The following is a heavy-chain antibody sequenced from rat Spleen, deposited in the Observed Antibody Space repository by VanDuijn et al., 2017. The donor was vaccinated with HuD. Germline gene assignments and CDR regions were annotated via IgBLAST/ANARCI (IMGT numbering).Heavy chain of an antibody. V-gene: IGHV5-25*01. D-gene: IGHD4-1*01. Sequence: EVQLVESGGCLVQPGRSLKLSCAASGFTFSSFPMAWVRQAPKKGLEWVASISSGDDDTYYRDSVKGRFIISRDDEESTLYLQMDSLRSEDTATYFCARRAATGGWFAYWGQGTLVTVSS. CDR2: ISSGDDDT. CDR1: GFTFSSFP. J-gene: IGHJ3*01. CDR3: ARRAATGGWFAY.